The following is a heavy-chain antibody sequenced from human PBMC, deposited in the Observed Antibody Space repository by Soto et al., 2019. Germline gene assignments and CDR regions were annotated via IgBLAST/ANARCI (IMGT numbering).Heavy chain of an antibody. Sequence: SQTLSLTCAISGDSVSSNSAAWNWIRQSPSRGLEWLGRTFYRSKWYNDYAESVKSRITINPDTSKNQFSLQLNSVTPEDTAVYYCARDSTMVRGVINPLDYWGKGTLVTVSS. V-gene: IGHV6-1*01. D-gene: IGHD3-10*01. CDR3: ARDSTMVRGVINPLDY. CDR2: TFYRSKWYN. CDR1: GDSVSSNSAA. J-gene: IGHJ4*02.